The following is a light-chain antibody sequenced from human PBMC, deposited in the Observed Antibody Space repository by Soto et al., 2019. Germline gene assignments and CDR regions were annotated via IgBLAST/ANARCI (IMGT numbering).Light chain of an antibody. J-gene: IGKJ4*01. CDR2: AAS. Sequence: DIQMTQSPSSLSASVGDRVTITCRASQSISSYLNWYQKKPGKAPKLLIYAASSLQSGVPSRFSGSGSGTDFNLTISSLQTEDFATYECQQRYSTPLTFGGGTKVDIK. V-gene: IGKV1-39*01. CDR3: QQRYSTPLT. CDR1: QSISSY.